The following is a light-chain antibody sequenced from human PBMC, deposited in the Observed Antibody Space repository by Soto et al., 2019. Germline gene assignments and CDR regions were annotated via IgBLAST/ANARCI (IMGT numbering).Light chain of an antibody. CDR3: QHYGTSPTWT. Sequence: EIVLTQSPGTLSLSPGERATLSCRASQSVSSSYLAWYQQKPGQAPRLLIYGASSRATGIPDRFSGSGSGTYFTLTISRLEPEDFAVYYCQHYGTSPTWTFGQGTKVEI. J-gene: IGKJ1*01. V-gene: IGKV3-20*01. CDR1: QSVSSSY. CDR2: GAS.